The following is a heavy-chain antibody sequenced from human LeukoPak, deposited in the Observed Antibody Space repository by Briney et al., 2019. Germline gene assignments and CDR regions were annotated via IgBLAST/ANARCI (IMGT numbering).Heavy chain of an antibody. V-gene: IGHV4-34*01. CDR3: ARSGGRDGYNFGY. D-gene: IGHD5-24*01. CDR2: INHSGST. CDR1: GGSFSGYY. Sequence: SETLSLTCAVYGGSFSGYYWSWIRQPPGKGLEWIGEINHSGSTNYNPSLKSRVTISVDTSRTHLYLNLSSVTAADTAVYYCARSGGRDGYNFGYWGPGTLVTVSS. J-gene: IGHJ4*02.